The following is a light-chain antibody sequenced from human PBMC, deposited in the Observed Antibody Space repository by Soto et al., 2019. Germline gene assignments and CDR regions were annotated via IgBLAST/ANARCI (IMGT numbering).Light chain of an antibody. J-gene: IGKJ2*01. CDR3: QQSYSTPRT. CDR1: QSISSY. CDR2: AAS. V-gene: IGKV1-39*01. Sequence: DIQMTQSPSSLSASVGDRVTITCRASQSISSYLNWYQQKPGKAPKLLIYAASSLQSGVPSRFSCSGSGTEVSLTISSRLPEDFATYYCQQSYSTPRTFGQGTQLDIK.